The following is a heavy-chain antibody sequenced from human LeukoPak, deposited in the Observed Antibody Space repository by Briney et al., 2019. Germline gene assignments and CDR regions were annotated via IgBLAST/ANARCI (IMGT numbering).Heavy chain of an antibody. CDR1: GFTFSGFA. J-gene: IGHJ6*01. Sequence: GGSLRLSCAASGFTFSGFAMNWVRRTPGKGLEWVSGISGSGDNTLYADSVKGRFTISRDNSKNTLYLEMNSLRAEDTAIYYCAKMKGHPLPKYYMDVWGQGTTVTVSS. CDR3: AKMKGHPLPKYYMDV. CDR2: ISGSGDNT. D-gene: IGHD1-26*01. V-gene: IGHV3-23*01.